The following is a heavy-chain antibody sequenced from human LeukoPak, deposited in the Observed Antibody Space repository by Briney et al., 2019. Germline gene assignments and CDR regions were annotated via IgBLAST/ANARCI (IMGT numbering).Heavy chain of an antibody. CDR3: AKDEASAPLGELPDY. CDR2: IRYDGSNK. D-gene: IGHD3-10*01. CDR1: GFTFSSYG. V-gene: IGHV3-30*02. Sequence: GGSLRLSCAASGFTFSSYGMHWVRQAPGKGLEWVAFIRYDGSNKYYADSVKGRFTISRDNSKNTLYLQMNSLRAEDTAVYYCAKDEASAPLGELPDYWGQGTLVTVSS. J-gene: IGHJ4*02.